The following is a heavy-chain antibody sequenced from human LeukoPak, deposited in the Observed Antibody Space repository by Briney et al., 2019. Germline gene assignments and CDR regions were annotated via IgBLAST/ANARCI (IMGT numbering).Heavy chain of an antibody. D-gene: IGHD5-18*01. V-gene: IGHV3-21*01. CDR2: ISSSSSYI. J-gene: IGHJ4*02. Sequence: GGSLRLSCAASGFTVSSNYMTWVRQAPGQGLEWVSSISSSSSYIYYADSVKGRFTISRDNAKNSLYLQMNSLRVEDTAVYYCARDLSGVTGYTYGRGIDYWGQGALVTVSS. CDR1: GFTVSSNY. CDR3: ARDLSGVTGYTYGRGIDY.